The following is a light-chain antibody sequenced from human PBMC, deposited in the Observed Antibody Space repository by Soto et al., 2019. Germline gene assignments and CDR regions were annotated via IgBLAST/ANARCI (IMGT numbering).Light chain of an antibody. CDR2: DAS. CDR1: QSISSR. J-gene: IGKJ2*01. Sequence: DIQMTQSPSTLSASVGDRVTITCRASQSISSRLAWYQQKPGQAPKLLIYDASSLESGVPSRFSGSGSGTEFTLTISSLQPDDFGTYYCQQYNSYSMYTFGKGTKLEIK. V-gene: IGKV1-5*01. CDR3: QQYNSYSMYT.